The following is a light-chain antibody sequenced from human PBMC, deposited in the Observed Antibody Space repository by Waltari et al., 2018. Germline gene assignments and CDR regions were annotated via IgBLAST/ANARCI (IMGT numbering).Light chain of an antibody. CDR3: QQYNSYSLLT. CDR2: EAS. V-gene: IGKV1-5*03. J-gene: IGKJ4*01. CDR1: QSISKW. Sequence: DIRMTQSPSTLSASAGDSVIISWRASQSISKWLAWYQQKPGKAPTLLIYEASTLQSGVPSRFSGTGSGTDFTLTISSLQPDDFATYYCQQYNSYSLLTFGGGTKVEIK.